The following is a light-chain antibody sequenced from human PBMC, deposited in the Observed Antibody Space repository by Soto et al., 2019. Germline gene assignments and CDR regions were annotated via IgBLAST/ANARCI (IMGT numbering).Light chain of an antibody. CDR3: QQYNNWPLT. Sequence: EIGFTQSPATPSLSPGERATLSRRASQSVSSYLAWYQQKPGQAPRLLIYDASNRATGIPARFSGSGSGTDFTLTISSLEPEDFAVYYCQQYNNWPLTFGGGTKVDIK. CDR2: DAS. J-gene: IGKJ4*01. CDR1: QSVSSY. V-gene: IGKV3-11*01.